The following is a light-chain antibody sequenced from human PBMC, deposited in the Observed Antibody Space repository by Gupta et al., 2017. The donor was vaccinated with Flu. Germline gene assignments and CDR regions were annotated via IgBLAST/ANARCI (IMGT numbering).Light chain of an antibody. CDR2: DVS. J-gene: IGLJ2*01. V-gene: IGLV2-14*04. CDR1: SSDVGGYNY. CDR3: SSYTSSSTVV. Sequence: TSSDVGGYNYVSWYQQNPGKAPKLMIYDVSNRPSGVSNRFSGSKSGNTASLTISGLQAEDEADYYCSSYTSSSTVVFGGGTKLTVL.